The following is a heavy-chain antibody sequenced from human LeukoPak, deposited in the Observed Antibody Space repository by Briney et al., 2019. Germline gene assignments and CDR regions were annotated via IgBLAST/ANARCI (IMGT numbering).Heavy chain of an antibody. CDR1: GFTFSSYA. CDR2: ISSSSSYI. J-gene: IGHJ6*02. Sequence: NPGRSLRLSCAASGFTFSSYAMHWVRQAPGKGLEWVSSISSSSSYIYYADSVKGRFTISRDNAKNSLYLQMNSLRAEDTAVYYCAREGIAAAGPRIRYGMDVWGQGTTVTVSS. V-gene: IGHV3-21*01. CDR3: AREGIAAAGPRIRYGMDV. D-gene: IGHD6-13*01.